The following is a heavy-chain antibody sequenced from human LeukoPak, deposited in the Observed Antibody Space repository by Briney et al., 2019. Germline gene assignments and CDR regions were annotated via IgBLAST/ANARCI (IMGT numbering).Heavy chain of an antibody. Sequence: ASVKVSCKASGYTFTSYGISWVRQAPGQGLEWMGWISAYNGNTNYAQKLQGRVTMTTDTSTSTAYMELSSLRSEDTAVYYCASAIAVYSSSWSDAFDIWGQGTMVTVSS. CDR3: ASAIAVYSSSWSDAFDI. D-gene: IGHD6-13*01. CDR1: GYTFTSYG. J-gene: IGHJ3*02. V-gene: IGHV1-18*01. CDR2: ISAYNGNT.